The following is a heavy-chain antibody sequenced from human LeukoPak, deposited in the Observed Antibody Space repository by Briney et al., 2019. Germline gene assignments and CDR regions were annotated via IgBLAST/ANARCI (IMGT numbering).Heavy chain of an antibody. D-gene: IGHD6-13*01. J-gene: IGHJ4*02. CDR1: GFTFSHSA. CDR3: ASLATPRYSSSWYGGHDSDY. V-gene: IGHV3-21*01. CDR2: ITGDSNYI. Sequence: TGGSLRLSCAASGFTFSHSAMEWVRQAPGKGRGWVSSITGDSNYIYYADSVKGRFTISRDNAKNSLYLQMNSLRAEDTAVYYCASLATPRYSSSWYGGHDSDYWGQGTLVTVSS.